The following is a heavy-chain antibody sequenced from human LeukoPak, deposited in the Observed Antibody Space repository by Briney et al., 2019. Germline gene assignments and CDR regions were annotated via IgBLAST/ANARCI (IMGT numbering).Heavy chain of an antibody. Sequence: ASVKVSCKASGYTFTGYYMHWVRQAPGQGLEWMGWINPNSGGTNYAQKFQGRVTMTRDTSISTAYMELSRLRSDDTAVYYCARASTPMVEGDYWGQGTLVTVSS. V-gene: IGHV1-2*02. J-gene: IGHJ4*02. CDR1: GYTFTGYY. CDR3: ARASTPMVEGDY. D-gene: IGHD3-10*01. CDR2: INPNSGGT.